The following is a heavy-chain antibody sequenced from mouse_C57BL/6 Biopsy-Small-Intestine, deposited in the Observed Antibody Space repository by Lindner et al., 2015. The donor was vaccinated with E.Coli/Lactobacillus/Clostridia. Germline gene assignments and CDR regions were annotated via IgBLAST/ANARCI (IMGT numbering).Heavy chain of an antibody. V-gene: IGHV1-81*01. D-gene: IGHD1-1*01. CDR2: IIPMFGTG. CDR3: ARRVVRGGYSGYGFPYGMDV. CDR1: GDTFSSYG. J-gene: IGHJ1*01. Sequence: SVKVSCKASGDTFSSYGISWVRQAPGQGLEWMGGIIPMFGTGNYAQKFQGRVTITADESASTVYMELSSLRSEDTAVYFCARRVVRGGYSGYGFPYGMDVWGQGTTVTVSS.